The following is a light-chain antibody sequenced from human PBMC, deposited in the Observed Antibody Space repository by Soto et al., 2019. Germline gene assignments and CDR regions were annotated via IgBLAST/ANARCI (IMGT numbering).Light chain of an antibody. J-gene: IGKJ2*01. Sequence: DIQMSQSPSSLSASVGDRVTITCRTSQGIGHDLSWYQQKPGKAPKRLIYAASSFQSGVPSKFSGSGSGTEFTLTISSLQPEDFATYYCLQHNDYPYTFGQGTKLEIK. CDR1: QGIGHD. V-gene: IGKV1-17*01. CDR3: LQHNDYPYT. CDR2: AAS.